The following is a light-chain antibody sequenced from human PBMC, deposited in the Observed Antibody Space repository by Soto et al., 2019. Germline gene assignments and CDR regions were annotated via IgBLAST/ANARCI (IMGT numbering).Light chain of an antibody. V-gene: IGLV2-14*03. Sequence: QSALTQPASVSGSPGQSITISCTGTSSDVGGYNYVSWYQQHPGKAPKLMIYDVSNRPSGLSNRFSGSKSGNTASLTISGLQAEDEADYYCSSYTSSSTFPYVFGTGTKLTVL. CDR2: DVS. J-gene: IGLJ1*01. CDR1: SSDVGGYNY. CDR3: SSYTSSSTFPYV.